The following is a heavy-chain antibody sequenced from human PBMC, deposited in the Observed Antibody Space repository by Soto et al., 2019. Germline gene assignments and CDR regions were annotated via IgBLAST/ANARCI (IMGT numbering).Heavy chain of an antibody. V-gene: IGHV1-18*01. Sequence: ASVKVSCKASGYTFTSYGISWVRQAPGQGLEWMGWISAYNGNTNYAQKLQGRVTMTTDTSTSTAYMELRSLRSDDTAVYYCARDYCSIGVCYTVNWFDPWGQGTLVTVSS. CDR2: ISAYNGNT. CDR3: ARDYCSIGVCYTVNWFDP. CDR1: GYTFTSYG. D-gene: IGHD2-8*01. J-gene: IGHJ5*02.